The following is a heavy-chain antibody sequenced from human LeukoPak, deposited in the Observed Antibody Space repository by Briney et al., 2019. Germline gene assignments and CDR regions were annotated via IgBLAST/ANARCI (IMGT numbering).Heavy chain of an antibody. Sequence: GGSLILSCAASGFTFASYAMSWVRQAPGEGLEWVSGISGGGGGTYYADSVKGRFTISRDYSKNTLYLQMNSLRAEDTAVYYCAKDPYYDCRAFDYWGQGTLVTVSS. J-gene: IGHJ4*02. CDR3: AKDPYYDCRAFDY. CDR2: ISGGGGGT. D-gene: IGHD3-22*01. V-gene: IGHV3-23*01. CDR1: GFTFASYA.